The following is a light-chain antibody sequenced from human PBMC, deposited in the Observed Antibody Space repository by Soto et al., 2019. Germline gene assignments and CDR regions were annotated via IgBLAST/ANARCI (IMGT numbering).Light chain of an antibody. J-gene: IGKJ4*01. CDR2: GVP. V-gene: IGKV3-15*01. CDR3: QQYKTWLT. Sequence: EVVLTQSPATLSVSPGERVTLSCRASQSVDYNLAWYQQKPGQAPRLLIYGVPTRATGIPARFSGSASGTEFTLTISSLHSEDFASYYCQQYKTWLTFGGGTKVEIK. CDR1: QSVDYN.